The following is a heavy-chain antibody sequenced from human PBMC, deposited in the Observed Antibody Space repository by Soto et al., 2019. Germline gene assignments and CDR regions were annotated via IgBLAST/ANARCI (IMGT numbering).Heavy chain of an antibody. CDR3: AKDRRAGGNSAFYFDF. D-gene: IGHD3-16*01. Sequence: LRLSCAASGFKFSSYAMSWVRQAPGKGLEWVSLISATGGGTYYADSVKGRFTISRDNSDNTLYLQVHSLRAEDTAVYYCAKDRRAGGNSAFYFDFWGQGAQVTVS. V-gene: IGHV3-23*01. J-gene: IGHJ5*01. CDR2: ISATGGGT. CDR1: GFKFSSYA.